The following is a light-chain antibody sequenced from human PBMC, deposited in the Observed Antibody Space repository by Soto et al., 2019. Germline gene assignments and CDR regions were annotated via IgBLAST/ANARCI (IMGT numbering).Light chain of an antibody. CDR1: SSDVGAYNY. V-gene: IGLV1-51*01. CDR3: DSWDNSLSVVL. Sequence: QSALTQPASVSGSPGQSITISCTGTSSDVGAYNYVSWYQQHPGKAPKLLIYDNYKRPSGIPDRFSGSTSGTSATLAIAGLQTGDEADYYCDSWDNSLSVVLFGGGTKLTVL. CDR2: DNY. J-gene: IGLJ2*01.